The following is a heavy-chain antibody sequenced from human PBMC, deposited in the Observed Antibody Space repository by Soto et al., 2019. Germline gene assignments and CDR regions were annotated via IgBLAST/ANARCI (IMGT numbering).Heavy chain of an antibody. Sequence: GGSLRLSCAASGFTFDDYAMHWVRQAPGKGLEWVSVISWNGGSIGYADSVKGRFTISRDKAKNSLYLQMNSLRAEDTALYYCAKDNSPDGGNFDYWGQGTLVTVSS. J-gene: IGHJ4*02. CDR2: ISWNGGSI. CDR1: GFTFDDYA. CDR3: AKDNSPDGGNFDY. V-gene: IGHV3-9*01. D-gene: IGHD2-15*01.